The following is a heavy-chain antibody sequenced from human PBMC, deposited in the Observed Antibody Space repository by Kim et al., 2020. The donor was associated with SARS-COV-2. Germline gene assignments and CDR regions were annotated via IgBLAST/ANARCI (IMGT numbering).Heavy chain of an antibody. CDR2: IYYSGST. D-gene: IGHD2-8*01. Sequence: SETLSLTCTVSGGSISSSSYYWGWIRQPPGKGLEWIGSIYYSGSTYYNPSLKSRVTISVDTSKNQFSLKLSSVTAADTAVYYCARLRDFGGVFAPWGQGTLVTVSS. J-gene: IGHJ5*02. V-gene: IGHV4-39*01. CDR1: GGSISSSSYY. CDR3: ARLRDFGGVFAP.